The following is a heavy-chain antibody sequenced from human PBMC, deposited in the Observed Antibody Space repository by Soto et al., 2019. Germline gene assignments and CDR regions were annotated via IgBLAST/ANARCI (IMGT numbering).Heavy chain of an antibody. V-gene: IGHV3-23*01. CDR1: GFTFSSYA. D-gene: IGHD3-10*01. CDR3: AKTMVGGVNPFDC. CDR2: ISGSGGST. J-gene: IGHJ4*02. Sequence: EVPLLESGGGLVQHGGSLRLSCAAFGFTFSSYARSCVRQAPGTGLEWVSAISGSGGSTYYADSVKGQCTISRDNANNTLYLQMKSRRAEDTAVYYCAKTMVGGVNPFDCWGQGSLVTVSS.